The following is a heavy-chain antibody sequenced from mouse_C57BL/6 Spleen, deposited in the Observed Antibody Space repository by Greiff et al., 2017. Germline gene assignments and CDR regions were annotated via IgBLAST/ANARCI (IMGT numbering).Heavy chain of an antibody. CDR3: ARTKSYGSSYYYAMDY. Sequence: QVQLKESGAELVRPGASVKLSCKASGYTFTDYYINWVKQRPGQGLEWIVRIYPGSGNTYYNEKFKGKATLTAEKSSSTAYMQLSSLTSEDSAVYFCARTKSYGSSYYYAMDYWGQGTSVTVSS. CDR2: IYPGSGNT. CDR1: GYTFTDYY. J-gene: IGHJ4*01. V-gene: IGHV1-76*01. D-gene: IGHD1-1*01.